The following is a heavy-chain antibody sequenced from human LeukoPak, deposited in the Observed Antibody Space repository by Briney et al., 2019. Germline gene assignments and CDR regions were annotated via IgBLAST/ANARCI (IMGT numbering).Heavy chain of an antibody. CDR2: IYHNGRT. D-gene: IGHD3-22*01. CDR1: GYSISSGYY. Sequence: PSETLSLTCAVSGYSISSGYYWGWIRQPPGKGLEWIGNIYHNGRTYDNPSLKSRVTISVDTSKNQFSLKLNSVTAADTAVYYCARSYDSSGSRFDYWGQGTLVTVSS. J-gene: IGHJ4*02. V-gene: IGHV4-38-2*01. CDR3: ARSYDSSGSRFDY.